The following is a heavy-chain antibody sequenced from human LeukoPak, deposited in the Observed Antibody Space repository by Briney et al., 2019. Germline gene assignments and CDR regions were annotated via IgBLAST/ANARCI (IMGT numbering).Heavy chain of an antibody. CDR1: GGSFSGYY. J-gene: IGHJ4*02. CDR2: INHSGST. V-gene: IGHV4-34*01. CDR3: ARDDAVVVTTPFHYFDY. D-gene: IGHD3-22*01. Sequence: SETLSLTCAVYGGSFSGYYWSWLRKPPGKGLEWIGEINHSGSTNYNPSLKSRVTISVDTSKNQFSLKLSSLTAADTAVYYCARDDAVVVTTPFHYFDYWGQGTLVSVSS.